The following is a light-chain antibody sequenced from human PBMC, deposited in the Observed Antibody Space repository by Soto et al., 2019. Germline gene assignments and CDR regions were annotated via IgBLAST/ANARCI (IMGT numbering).Light chain of an antibody. CDR2: KAS. Sequence: DIQMTQSPSTLSASVGDGVTITCRATQSISSWLAWYQQKPGKAPKLLIYKASSLESGVPSRFSGSGSGTEFTLTISSLQAEDVAVYYCQQYYSIPWTFGQGTKVDIK. CDR3: QQYYSIPWT. V-gene: IGKV1-5*03. J-gene: IGKJ1*01. CDR1: QSISSW.